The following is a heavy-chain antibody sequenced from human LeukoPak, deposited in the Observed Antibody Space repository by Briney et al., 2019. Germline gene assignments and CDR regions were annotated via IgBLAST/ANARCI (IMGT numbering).Heavy chain of an antibody. D-gene: IGHD1-26*01. Sequence: GGSLRLSCAASGFTFSSYAMSWVRQAPGKGLECVPAISGSGGSTYYADSVKGRFTISRDNSKNTLYLQMNSLRAEDTAVYYCAKDSSGSYFPDAFDIWGQGTMVTVSS. V-gene: IGHV3-23*01. CDR1: GFTFSSYA. CDR2: ISGSGGST. J-gene: IGHJ3*02. CDR3: AKDSSGSYFPDAFDI.